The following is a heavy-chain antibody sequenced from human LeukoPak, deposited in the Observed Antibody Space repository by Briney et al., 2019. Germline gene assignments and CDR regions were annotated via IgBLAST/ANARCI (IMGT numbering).Heavy chain of an antibody. CDR3: ARDPRYSPGVGYFDY. D-gene: IGHD6-13*01. CDR2: IIPIFGTA. J-gene: IGHJ4*02. V-gene: IGHV1-69*06. Sequence: ASVKVSCKASGGTFSSYAISWVRQAPGQGLEWMGGIIPIFGTANYAQKSQGRVTITADKSTSTAYMELSSLRSEDTAVYYCARDPRYSPGVGYFDYWGQGTLVTVSS. CDR1: GGTFSSYA.